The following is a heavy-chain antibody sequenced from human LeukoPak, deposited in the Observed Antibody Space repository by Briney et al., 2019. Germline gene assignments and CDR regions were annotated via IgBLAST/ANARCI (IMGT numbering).Heavy chain of an antibody. Sequence: PETLSLTCTVSGGSISSYYWSWIRQPPGKGLEWIGYIYTSGSTYYNPSLKSRVTISVDTSKNQFSLKLSSVTAADTAVDYGARLIHRCSGGSWYWVFDYSGQGTLVTVSS. CDR3: ARLIHRCSGGSWYWVFDY. D-gene: IGHD2-15*01. CDR1: GGSISSYY. J-gene: IGHJ4*02. V-gene: IGHV4-4*09. CDR2: IYTSGST.